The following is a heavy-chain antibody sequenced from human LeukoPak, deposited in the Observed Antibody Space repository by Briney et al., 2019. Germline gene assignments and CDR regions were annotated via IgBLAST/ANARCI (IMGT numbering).Heavy chain of an antibody. D-gene: IGHD3-10*01. V-gene: IGHV4-34*01. Sequence: SETLSLTCAVYGGSFSGYYWSWIRHPPGKGLEWIGDINHSGSTNYNPSLKSRVTISVDTSKNQFSLKLSSVTAADTAVYYCARVDIGSGSYYRYYYYMDVWGKGTTVTVSS. J-gene: IGHJ6*03. CDR3: ARVDIGSGSYYRYYYYMDV. CDR1: GGSFSGYY. CDR2: INHSGST.